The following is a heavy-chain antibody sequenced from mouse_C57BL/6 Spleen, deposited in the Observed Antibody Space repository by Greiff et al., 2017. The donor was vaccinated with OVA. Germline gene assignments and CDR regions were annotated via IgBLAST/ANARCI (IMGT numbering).Heavy chain of an antibody. D-gene: IGHD2-4*01. CDR3: ARGDYDEDWFAY. V-gene: IGHV1-80*01. CDR1: GYAFSSYW. J-gene: IGHJ3*01. CDR2: LYPGDGDT. Sequence: QVQLKQSGAELVKPGASVKISCKASGYAFSSYWMNWVKQRPGKGLEWIGQLYPGDGDTNYNGKFKGKATLTADKSSSTAYMQLSSLTSEDSAVYFCARGDYDEDWFAYWGQGTLVTVSA.